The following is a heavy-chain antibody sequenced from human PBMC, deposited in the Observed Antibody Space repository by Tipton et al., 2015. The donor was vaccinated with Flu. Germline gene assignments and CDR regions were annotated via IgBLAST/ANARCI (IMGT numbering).Heavy chain of an antibody. J-gene: IGHJ1*01. D-gene: IGHD5-12*01. CDR1: GYSMRSDY. CDR3: ARGPKEYSEEHSGYDYKYFQH. CDR2: IDSSSSYI. V-gene: IGHV3-21*01. Sequence: SLRLSCTVSGYSMRSDYFWGWIRQPPGKGLEWVSSIDSSSSYIYYADSVKGRFTISRDNAKNSLFLQMNSLRAEDTAVYHCARGPKEYSEEHSGYDYKYFQHWGQGTLVTVSS.